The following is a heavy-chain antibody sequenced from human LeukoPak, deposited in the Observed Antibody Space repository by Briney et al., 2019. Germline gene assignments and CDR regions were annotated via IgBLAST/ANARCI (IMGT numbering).Heavy chain of an antibody. CDR1: GFTFSSFA. CDR3: AKSHSVAVAGTYSTYYFDS. CDR2: ISGSGAST. Sequence: GGSLRLSCAASGFTFSSFAMSWVRQAPGRGLEWVSSISGSGASTYYADSVKGGFTISRDNSRNTLYLQMSSLRAEDTAVYYCAKSHSVAVAGTYSTYYFDSWGQGTLVTVSS. V-gene: IGHV3-23*01. J-gene: IGHJ4*02. D-gene: IGHD6-19*01.